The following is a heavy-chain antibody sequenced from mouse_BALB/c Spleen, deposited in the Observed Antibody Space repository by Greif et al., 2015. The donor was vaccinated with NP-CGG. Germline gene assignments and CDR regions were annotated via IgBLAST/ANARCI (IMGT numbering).Heavy chain of an antibody. J-gene: IGHJ3*01. D-gene: IGHD2-12*01. V-gene: IGHV5-9*02. CDR1: GFAFSSYD. Sequence: EVKLVESGGGLVKPGGSLKLSCAASGFAFSSYDMSWVRQTPEKRLEWVATISSGGSYTYYPDSVKGRFTISRDNARNTLYLQMSSLRSEDTALYYCATIYDGFAYWGQGTLVTVSA. CDR2: ISSGGSYT. CDR3: ATIYDGFAY.